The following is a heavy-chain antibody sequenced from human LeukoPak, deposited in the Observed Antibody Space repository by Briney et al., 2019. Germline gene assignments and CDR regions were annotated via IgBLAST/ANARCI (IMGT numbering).Heavy chain of an antibody. CDR2: IYYSGST. J-gene: IGHJ4*02. D-gene: IGHD2-21*02. CDR3: ARTYCGGDCYYRY. V-gene: IGHV4-59*01. CDR1: GSSISNYY. Sequence: SETLSLTCTVSGSSISNYYWSWIRQPPGKGLEWIGYIYYSGSTNYNPSLKSRVTISVDTSKNQFSLKLSSVTAADTAVYYCARTYCGGDCYYRYWGQGTLVTVSS.